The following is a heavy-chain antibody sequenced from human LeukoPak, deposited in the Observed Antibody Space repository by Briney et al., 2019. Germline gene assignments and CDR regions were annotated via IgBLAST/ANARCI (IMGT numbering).Heavy chain of an antibody. J-gene: IGHJ4*02. D-gene: IGHD1-14*01. CDR3: AKLHNLNCDY. CDR2: ISGSGGST. CDR1: GFTFSDYG. Sequence: GGSLRLSCAASGFTFSDYGMSWVRQAPGTGLEWVSTISGSGGSTYYVDSVKGRFTISRDNSKNTFFLQMNNLRPEDTAVYYCAKLHNLNCDYWGLGTLVTVSS. V-gene: IGHV3-23*01.